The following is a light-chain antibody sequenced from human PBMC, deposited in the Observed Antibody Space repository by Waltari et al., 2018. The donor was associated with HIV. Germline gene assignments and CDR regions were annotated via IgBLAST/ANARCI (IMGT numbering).Light chain of an antibody. CDR3: AAWDVSLNGLV. Sequence: QSVLTQPPSASGTPGQRVTISCSGSRSNIGSKTVNWYQQLPGTAPKLLIYSNDQRPSGVPDRVSCSKSGTSASLAISGLQSEDEAGYYCAAWDVSLNGLVFGGGTKLTVL. CDR1: RSNIGSKT. V-gene: IGLV1-44*01. J-gene: IGLJ2*01. CDR2: SND.